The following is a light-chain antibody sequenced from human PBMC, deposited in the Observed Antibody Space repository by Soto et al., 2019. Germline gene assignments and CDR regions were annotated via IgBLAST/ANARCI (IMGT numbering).Light chain of an antibody. V-gene: IGKV3-11*01. J-gene: IGKJ1*01. CDR2: DAS. Sequence: DIVLTQSPATLSLSPGERATLSCRASQSVSRDFAWYQQKPGQAPRLLIYDASNRATGIPARFSGSGSGTDFTLTINSLQPEDFAVYYCQHRHNFGPGTKVEMK. CDR1: QSVSRD. CDR3: QHRHN.